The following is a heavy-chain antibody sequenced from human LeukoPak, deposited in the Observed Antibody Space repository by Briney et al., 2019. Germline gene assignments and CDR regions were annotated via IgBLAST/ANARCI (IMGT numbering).Heavy chain of an antibody. D-gene: IGHD6-13*01. CDR3: ARVSEQLAPFLPGNFDY. J-gene: IGHJ4*02. V-gene: IGHV3-7*01. CDR2: IKQDGSEK. CDR1: GFTFSSYW. Sequence: GGSLRLSCAASGFTFSSYWMSWVRQAPGKGLEWVANIKQDGSEKYYVDSVKGRFTISRDNAKNSLYLQVNSLRAEDTAVYYCARVSEQLAPFLPGNFDYWGQGTLVTVSS.